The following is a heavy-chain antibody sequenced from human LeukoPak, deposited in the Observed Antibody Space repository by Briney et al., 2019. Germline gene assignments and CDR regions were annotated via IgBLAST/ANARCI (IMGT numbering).Heavy chain of an antibody. J-gene: IGHJ3*01. D-gene: IGHD3-10*01. Sequence: GGSLRLSCAASGFTFSRYWMHWVRHAPGKGLMWVSLIQSDGSSTRYADSVKGRFTISRDNSKNTLYLQMNGPRAEDTALYYCARGFGESSHALDFWGQGTMVTVS. CDR2: IQSDGSST. CDR3: ARGFGESSHALDF. CDR1: GFTFSRYW. V-gene: IGHV3-74*01.